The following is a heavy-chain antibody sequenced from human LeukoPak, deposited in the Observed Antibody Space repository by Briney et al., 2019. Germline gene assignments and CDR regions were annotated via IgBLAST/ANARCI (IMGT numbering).Heavy chain of an antibody. CDR1: GYTFTSYG. CDR3: ARDSYYGSGSYYNSLKRFDY. D-gene: IGHD3-10*01. Sequence: ASVKVSCKASGYTFTSYGISWVRQAPGQGLEWMGWISAYNGNTNYAQKLQGRVTMTTDTSTSTAYMELRSLRSDDTAVYYCARDSYYGSGSYYNSLKRFDYWGQGTLVTVSS. CDR2: ISAYNGNT. V-gene: IGHV1-18*04. J-gene: IGHJ4*02.